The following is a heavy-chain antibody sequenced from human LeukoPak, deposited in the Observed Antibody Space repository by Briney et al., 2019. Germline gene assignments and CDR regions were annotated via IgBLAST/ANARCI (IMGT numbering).Heavy chain of an antibody. J-gene: IGHJ4*02. V-gene: IGHV3-23*01. D-gene: IGHD4-23*01. CDR2: ISSSGGDK. CDR3: AKKNSGLHPFDY. CDR1: GFTFSSYA. Sequence: PGGSLRLSCAASGFTFSSYAMSWVRQAPWKGLEWVSGISSSGGDKPYADSVKGRFTISRDNSKNMLYLQMNSLRAEDTAIYYCAKKNSGLHPFDYWGQGTLVTVSS.